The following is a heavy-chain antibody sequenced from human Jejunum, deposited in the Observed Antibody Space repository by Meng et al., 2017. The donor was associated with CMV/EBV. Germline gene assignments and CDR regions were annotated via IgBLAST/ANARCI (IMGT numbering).Heavy chain of an antibody. V-gene: IGHV4-39*07. Sequence: SGASITRSPYYLGWIRQPPGKGLEWIGSIYYTGSTYYNPSLKSRVTISLPRSPPPFSLHLPSFPSSSPSFYSCATHYDFSPFSLPYCCRGRLVTVSS. CDR2: IYYTGST. CDR3: ATHYDFSPFSLPY. D-gene: IGHD3/OR15-3a*01. J-gene: IGHJ4*02. CDR1: GASITRSPYY.